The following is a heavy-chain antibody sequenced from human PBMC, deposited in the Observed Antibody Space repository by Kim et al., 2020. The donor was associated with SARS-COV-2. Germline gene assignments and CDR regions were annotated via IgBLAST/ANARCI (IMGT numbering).Heavy chain of an antibody. J-gene: IGHJ4*02. V-gene: IGHV4-59*01. D-gene: IGHD6-19*01. Sequence: PLKRRVTIAVDTSKNQFSLKLSSVTAADTAVYYCARVLEGYSSGWYFDYWGQGTLVTVSS. CDR3: ARVLEGYSSGWYFDY.